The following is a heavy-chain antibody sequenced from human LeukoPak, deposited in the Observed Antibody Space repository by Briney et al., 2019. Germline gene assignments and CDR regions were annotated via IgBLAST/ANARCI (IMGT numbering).Heavy chain of an antibody. J-gene: IGHJ6*02. CDR2: IIPILGIA. V-gene: IGHV1-69*04. D-gene: IGHD6-13*01. Sequence: SVKVSCKASGGTFSSYAISWVRQAPGQGLEWMGRIIPILGIANYAQKFQGRVTITADKSTSTAYMELSSLRSEDTAVYYCASRSFIAAAGTSYGMDVWGQGTTVTVSS. CDR3: ASRSFIAAAGTSYGMDV. CDR1: GGTFSSYA.